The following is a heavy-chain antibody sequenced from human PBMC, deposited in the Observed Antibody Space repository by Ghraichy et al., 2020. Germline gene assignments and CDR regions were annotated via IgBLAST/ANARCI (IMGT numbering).Heavy chain of an antibody. J-gene: IGHJ4*02. CDR3: ARFYFESSGSLYSDIDC. CDR1: GFTFSNYC. D-gene: IGHD3-10*01. CDR2: IKHNGSEK. V-gene: IGHV3-7*01. Sequence: GGSLRLSCTASGFTFSNYCMTWVRQAPGKGLEWVSSIKHNGSEKYYGDSVKGRFTISRDNAENSLYLQMNSLRAEDTAVYYCARFYFESSGSLYSDIDCWGQGTLVTVSS.